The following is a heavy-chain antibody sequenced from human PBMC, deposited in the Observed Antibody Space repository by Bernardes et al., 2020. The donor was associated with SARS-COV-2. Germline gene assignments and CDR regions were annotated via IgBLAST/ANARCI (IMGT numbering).Heavy chain of an antibody. V-gene: IGHV3-30-3*01. CDR3: AKDMSYGYSQSFGDV. D-gene: IGHD5-18*01. CDR2: ISYDGSNK. Sequence: GGSLRLSCAASGFTFSSYAMHWVRQAPGKGLEWVAVISYDGSNKYYADSVKGRFTISRDNSKNTLYLQMNSLRAEDTAVYYCAKDMSYGYSQSFGDVWGQGTTVTVSS. CDR1: GFTFSSYA. J-gene: IGHJ6*02.